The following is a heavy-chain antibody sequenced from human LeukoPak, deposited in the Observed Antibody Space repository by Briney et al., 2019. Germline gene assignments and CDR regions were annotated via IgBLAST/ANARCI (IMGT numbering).Heavy chain of an antibody. Sequence: PSETLSLTCTVSGGSISSYYWSWIRQPPGKGLEWIGEINHSGSTNYNPSLKSRVTISVDTSKNQFSLKLSSVTAADTAVYYCARERGKYSRDRSYWGQGTLVTVSS. V-gene: IGHV4-34*01. D-gene: IGHD5-18*01. CDR1: GGSISSYY. CDR2: INHSGST. J-gene: IGHJ4*02. CDR3: ARERGKYSRDRSY.